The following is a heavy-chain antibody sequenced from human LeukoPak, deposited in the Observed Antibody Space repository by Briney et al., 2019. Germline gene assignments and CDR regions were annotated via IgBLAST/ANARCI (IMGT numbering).Heavy chain of an antibody. CDR1: GGTFTSYA. CDR3: ARRGSSSWYYFDY. V-gene: IGHV1-69*06. J-gene: IGHJ4*02. D-gene: IGHD6-13*01. CDR2: IIPIFGTA. Sequence: GASVKVSCKASGGTFTSYAISWVRQAPGQGLEWMGGIIPIFGTANYAQKFQGRVTITADKSTSTAYMELSSLRSEDTAVYNCARRGSSSWYYFDYWGQGTLVTVSS.